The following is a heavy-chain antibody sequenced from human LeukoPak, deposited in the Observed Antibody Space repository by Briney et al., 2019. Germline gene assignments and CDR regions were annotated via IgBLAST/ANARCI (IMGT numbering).Heavy chain of an antibody. J-gene: IGHJ3*02. CDR3: AGRRYGRLEAFDI. D-gene: IGHD1-1*01. CDR1: GGTISPYY. CDR2: IYYSGST. V-gene: IGHV4-59*08. Sequence: PSQTLSLTSNLSGGTISPYYWSWIRPPPGKGLEWIGYIYYSGSTDYNPSLKGRVTISGDRSKDHFSLKWTSLTAAAPALFYLAGRRYGRLEAFDIWGQGTMVTVSS.